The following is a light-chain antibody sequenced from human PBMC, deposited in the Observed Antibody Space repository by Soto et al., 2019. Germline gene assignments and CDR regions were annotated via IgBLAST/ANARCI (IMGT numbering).Light chain of an antibody. CDR1: QGISSY. J-gene: IGKJ4*01. CDR3: QQYYIYPQT. V-gene: IGKV1-8*01. Sequence: AIRMTQSPSSLSASTGDRVTITCRASQGISSYLAWYQQKPGKAPKLLIYAASTLQSGVPSRFSGSGSGTDFTLTISCLQSEDFATYYCQQYYIYPQTFGGGTKVEIK. CDR2: AAS.